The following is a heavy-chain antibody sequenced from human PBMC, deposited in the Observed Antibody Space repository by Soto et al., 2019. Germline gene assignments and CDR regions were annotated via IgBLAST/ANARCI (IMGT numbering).Heavy chain of an antibody. V-gene: IGHV1-3*01. Sequence: QVQLVQSGAEVKKPGASVKVSCKASGYIFTGYAMHWVRQAPGQRLEWMGWINAGNGNTKYSQKFQGRVTITRDTSASTAYMELSSLRSEDTAVYYCARGPGGPDGPGDYWGQGTLVTVSP. D-gene: IGHD2-15*01. J-gene: IGHJ4*02. CDR3: ARGPGGPDGPGDY. CDR2: INAGNGNT. CDR1: GYIFTGYA.